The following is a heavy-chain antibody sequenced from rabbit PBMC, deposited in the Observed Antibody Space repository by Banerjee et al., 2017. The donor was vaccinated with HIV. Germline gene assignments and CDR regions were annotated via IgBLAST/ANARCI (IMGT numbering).Heavy chain of an antibody. V-gene: IGHV1S45*01. D-gene: IGHD4-1*01. CDR3: ARAPSSSGWAFNL. CDR2: INTSSGNT. Sequence: QQQLEESGGGLVKPEGSLTLSCTASGFSFSNGYVMCWVRQAPGKGLEWIACINTSSGNTVYASWAKGRFTISKTSSTTVTLQLNSLTAADTATYLCARAPSSSGWAFNLWGQGTLVTVS. J-gene: IGHJ4*01. CDR1: GFSFSNGYV.